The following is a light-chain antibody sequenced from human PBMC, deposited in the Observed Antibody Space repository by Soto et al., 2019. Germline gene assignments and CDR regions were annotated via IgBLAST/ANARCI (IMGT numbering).Light chain of an antibody. J-gene: IGKJ2*01. CDR2: VAS. Sequence: EIVMTQSPATLSVSPGERATLSCRASQSVSSNLAWFHQKPGQAPRLLIYVASTRATGIPARITGSGSGTEFTLTISSLQSEDFAVYYCQQYDEWPPSYTFGQGTKLEI. CDR1: QSVSSN. CDR3: QQYDEWPPSYT. V-gene: IGKV3-15*01.